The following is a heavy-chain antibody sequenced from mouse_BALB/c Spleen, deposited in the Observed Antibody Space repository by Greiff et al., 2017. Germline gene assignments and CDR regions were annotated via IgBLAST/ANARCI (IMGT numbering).Heavy chain of an antibody. Sequence: QVQLKQSGAELAKPGASVKMSCKASGYTFTSYWMHWVKQRPGQGLEWIGYITPSTGYTEYNQKFKDKATLTADKSSSTAYMQLSSLTSEDSAVYYCARDGNYVPYAMDYWGQGTSVTVSS. D-gene: IGHD2-1*01. CDR3: ARDGNYVPYAMDY. CDR2: ITPSTGYT. V-gene: IGHV1-7*01. J-gene: IGHJ4*01. CDR1: GYTFTSYW.